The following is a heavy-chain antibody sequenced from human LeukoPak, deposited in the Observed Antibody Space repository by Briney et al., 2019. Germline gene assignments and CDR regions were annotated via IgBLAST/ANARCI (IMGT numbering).Heavy chain of an antibody. D-gene: IGHD3-10*01. Sequence: SETLSLTCTVSGGSISSSSYYWGWIRQPPGKGLEWIGSIYYSGSTYYNPSLKSRVTISVDTSKNQFSLKLSSVTAADTAVYYCARREPNYYGSGSYYGWFDPWGQGTLVTVSS. V-gene: IGHV4-39*01. CDR1: GGSISSSSYY. J-gene: IGHJ5*02. CDR3: ARREPNYYGSGSYYGWFDP. CDR2: IYYSGST.